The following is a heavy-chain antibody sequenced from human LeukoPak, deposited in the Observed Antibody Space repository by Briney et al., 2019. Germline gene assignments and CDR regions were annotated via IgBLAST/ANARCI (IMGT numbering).Heavy chain of an antibody. D-gene: IGHD3-16*01. CDR3: ARGRAFMITFGGVTPGYYGMDV. CDR2: INHSGST. Sequence: SETLSLTCAVYGGSFSGYYWSWIRQPPGKGLEWTGEINHSGSTNYNPSLKSRVTISVDTSKNQFSLKLSSVTAADTAVYYCARGRAFMITFGGVTPGYYGMDVWGQGTTVTVSS. CDR1: GGSFSGYY. V-gene: IGHV4-34*01. J-gene: IGHJ6*02.